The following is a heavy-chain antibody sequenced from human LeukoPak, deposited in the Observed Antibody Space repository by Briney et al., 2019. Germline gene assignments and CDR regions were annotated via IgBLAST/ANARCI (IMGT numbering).Heavy chain of an antibody. CDR3: ASAYGPFLTNWFDP. D-gene: IGHD2-21*01. J-gene: IGHJ5*02. Sequence: SVKVSCKASGGTFSSYAISWVRQAPGQGLEWMGGIIPIFGTANYAQKFQGRVTITADESTSTAYTELSSLRSEDTAVYYCASAYGPFLTNWFDPWGQGTLVTVSS. CDR2: IIPIFGTA. CDR1: GGTFSSYA. V-gene: IGHV1-69*13.